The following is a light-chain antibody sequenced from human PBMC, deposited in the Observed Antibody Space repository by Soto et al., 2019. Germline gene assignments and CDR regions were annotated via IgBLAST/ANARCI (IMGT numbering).Light chain of an antibody. CDR3: QHYDNLPRYT. Sequence: DIPMTQSPSSLSTSVGERVTITCQASQDISNSLNWYQQKPGKAPNLLIYEASKLQTGVPSRFSGGGSGTHFTSTISNLQPEDIATYYCQHYDNLPRYTFGLGTKLEIK. V-gene: IGKV1-33*01. J-gene: IGKJ2*01. CDR1: QDISNS. CDR2: EAS.